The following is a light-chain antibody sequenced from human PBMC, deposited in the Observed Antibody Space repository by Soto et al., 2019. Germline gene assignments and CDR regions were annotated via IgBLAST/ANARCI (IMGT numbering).Light chain of an antibody. CDR2: AAS. CDR1: QGIRSF. J-gene: IGKJ5*01. Sequence: DIQLTQSPSFLSASVGDRVTITCRASQGIRSFLAWYQQKPGKAPKLLIYAASALQSGVPSRFSGSGSGTEFTLTISSLQPEDFATYYCQQVNSYPITFGQGTRLEIK. CDR3: QQVNSYPIT. V-gene: IGKV1-9*01.